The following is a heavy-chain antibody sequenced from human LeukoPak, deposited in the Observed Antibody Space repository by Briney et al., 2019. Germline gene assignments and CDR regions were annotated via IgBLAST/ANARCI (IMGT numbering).Heavy chain of an antibody. D-gene: IGHD6-19*01. Sequence: AGGSLRLSCAASGFTLSSYWMSWVRQAPGKGLEWVANIRQDGSEKYYVDSVKGRFTISRDNAKNSLYLQMNSLRAEDTAVYYCARAWYNSGWYPFDYWGQGTLVTVSS. V-gene: IGHV3-7*01. CDR3: ARAWYNSGWYPFDY. CDR2: IRQDGSEK. J-gene: IGHJ4*02. CDR1: GFTLSSYW.